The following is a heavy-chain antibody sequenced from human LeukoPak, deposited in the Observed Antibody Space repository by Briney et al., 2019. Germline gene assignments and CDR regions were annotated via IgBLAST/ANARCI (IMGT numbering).Heavy chain of an antibody. CDR2: ISYDGSNK. J-gene: IGHJ4*02. CDR1: GFTFSSYG. V-gene: IGHV3-30*18. CDR3: AKPLGYCSNGVSGSCYFDY. D-gene: IGHD2-8*01. Sequence: GGSLRLSCAASGFTFSSYGMHWVRQAPGKGLEWVAVISYDGSNKYYADSVKGRFTISRDNSKNTVYLQMNSLRVEGTAVYYCAKPLGYCSNGVSGSCYFDYWGQGTRVTVSS.